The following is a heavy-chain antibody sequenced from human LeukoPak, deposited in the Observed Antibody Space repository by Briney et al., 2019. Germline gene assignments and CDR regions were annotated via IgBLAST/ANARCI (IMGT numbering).Heavy chain of an antibody. V-gene: IGHV3-74*01. Sequence: GGSLRLSCAASGFTFSSYWMHWVRQAPGKGLVWVSRINSDGSSTSYADSVKGRFTISRDNAKNPLYLQMNSLRAEDTAVYYCARGPYGSGSNPFDYWGQGTLVTVSS. CDR1: GFTFSSYW. CDR2: INSDGSST. CDR3: ARGPYGSGSNPFDY. D-gene: IGHD3-10*01. J-gene: IGHJ4*02.